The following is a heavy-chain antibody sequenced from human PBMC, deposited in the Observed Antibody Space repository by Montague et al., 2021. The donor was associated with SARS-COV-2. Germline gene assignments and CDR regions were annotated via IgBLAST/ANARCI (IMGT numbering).Heavy chain of an antibody. CDR2: INHSGST. CDR3: ARGGDMNWFDP. Sequence: SETLSLTCAVYGGSFSGYYWSWIRQPPGKGLEWIGEINHSGSTNYNPPLKSRVTISVDTSKNQFSLKLSSVTAADTAVYYCARGGDMNWFDPWGQGTLVTVSS. D-gene: IGHD2-21*01. CDR1: GGSFSGYY. V-gene: IGHV4-34*01. J-gene: IGHJ5*02.